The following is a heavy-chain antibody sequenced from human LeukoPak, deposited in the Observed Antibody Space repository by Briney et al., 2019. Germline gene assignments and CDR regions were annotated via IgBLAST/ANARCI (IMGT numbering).Heavy chain of an antibody. J-gene: IGHJ4*02. D-gene: IGHD3-10*01. CDR1: GFTFTTYA. CDR3: TRDPSGSGPDFDF. Sequence: PGGCLRLSCAASGFTFTTYAMNWVRQAPGKGLEWVSGLSGDGGYKYYADSAKGRFTISRDNSKNTLHLQMSGLRAEDTAIYYCTRDPSGSGPDFDFWGQGTLVIVSS. V-gene: IGHV3-23*01. CDR2: LSGDGGYK.